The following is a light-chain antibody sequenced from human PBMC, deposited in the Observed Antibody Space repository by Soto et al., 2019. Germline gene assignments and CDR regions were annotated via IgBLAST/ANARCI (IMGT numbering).Light chain of an antibody. Sequence: EILSTQSPATLSLPPGERATLSCRASQSVSSYLLWYQQKPGQTPRLLIYDASNRATGIPARFSGSGSETDFTLTISSLEHEDFAVYYCQNRMNWPITCGHGQRRAIK. CDR2: DAS. J-gene: IGKJ5*01. CDR1: QSVSSY. CDR3: QNRMNWPIT. V-gene: IGKV3-11*01.